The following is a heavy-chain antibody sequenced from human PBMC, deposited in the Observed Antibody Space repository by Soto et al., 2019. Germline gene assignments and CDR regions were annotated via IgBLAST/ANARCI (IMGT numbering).Heavy chain of an antibody. CDR3: ARAKQQWLVRADAFDI. V-gene: IGHV4-34*01. J-gene: IGHJ3*02. Sequence: QVQLQQWGAGLLKPSETLSLTCAVYGGSFSGYYWSWIRQPPGKGLEWIGEINHSGSTNYNPSLKSRVTRAVDTPTNQFSLKLSSVTAADTAVYYCARAKQQWLVRADAFDIWGQGTMVTVSS. D-gene: IGHD6-19*01. CDR1: GGSFSGYY. CDR2: INHSGST.